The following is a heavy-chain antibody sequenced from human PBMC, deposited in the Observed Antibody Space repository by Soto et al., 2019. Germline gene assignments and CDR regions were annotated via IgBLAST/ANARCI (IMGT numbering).Heavy chain of an antibody. Sequence: QVQLVESGGGVVQPGRSLRLSCAASGFTFSSYGMHWVRQAPGKGLEWVAVIWYDGSNKYYADSVKGRFTISRDNSKNTLYLPMNSLRAEDTAVYYSARDRFLLRLGYYYGMDVWGQGTTVTVSS. CDR1: GFTFSSYG. J-gene: IGHJ6*02. CDR3: ARDRFLLRLGYYYGMDV. CDR2: IWYDGSNK. D-gene: IGHD4-17*01. V-gene: IGHV3-33*01.